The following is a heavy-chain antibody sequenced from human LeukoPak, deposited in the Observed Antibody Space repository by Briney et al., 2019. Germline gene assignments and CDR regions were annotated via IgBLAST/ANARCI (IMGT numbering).Heavy chain of an antibody. D-gene: IGHD1-26*01. V-gene: IGHV3-48*03. J-gene: IGHJ4*02. CDR1: GFTFSTSD. Sequence: GGSLRLSCTASGFTFSTSDMTWIRQAPGKGLEWVSHISSTSSILNYAESVKGRFTISRDNTKNSVFLDMHSLRAEDTAIYYCARAKWQLPWSWGLGTLVTVFS. CDR3: ARAKWQLPWS. CDR2: ISSTSSIL.